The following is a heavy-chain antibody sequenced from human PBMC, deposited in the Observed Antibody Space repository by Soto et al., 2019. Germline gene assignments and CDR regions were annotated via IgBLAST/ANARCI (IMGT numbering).Heavy chain of an antibody. CDR3: ARDPYSGGWYKDWYFDL. V-gene: IGHV1-69*12. Sequence: QVQLVQSGAEVKKPGSSVKVSCKASGGTFSSYAISWVRQAPGQGLEWMGGIIPIFGTANYAQKFQGRVTVTADESTRTAYMELSSLRSEDTAVYYCARDPYSGGWYKDWYFDLWGRGTLVTVSS. D-gene: IGHD6-19*01. J-gene: IGHJ2*01. CDR1: GGTFSSYA. CDR2: IIPIFGTA.